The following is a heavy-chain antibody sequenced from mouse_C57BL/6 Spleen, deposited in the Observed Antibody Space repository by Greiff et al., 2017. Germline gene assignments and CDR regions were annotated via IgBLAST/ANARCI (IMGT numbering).Heavy chain of an antibody. Sequence: QVQLQQSGAELARPGASVKLSCKASGYTFTSYGISWVKQRTGQGLEWIGEIYPRSGNTYYNEKFKGKATLTADKSSSTAYMELRSLTSEDAAVYFCASWAWFAYGGQGTLVTVSA. CDR1: GYTFTSYG. J-gene: IGHJ3*01. CDR3: ASWAWFAY. V-gene: IGHV1-81*01. CDR2: IYPRSGNT.